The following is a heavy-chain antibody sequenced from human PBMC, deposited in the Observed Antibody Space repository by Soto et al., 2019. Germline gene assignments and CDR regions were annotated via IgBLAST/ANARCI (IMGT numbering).Heavy chain of an antibody. D-gene: IGHD3-3*01. Sequence: ASVKVSCKASGYTFTSYDINWVRQATGQGLEWMGWMNPNSGNTGYAQKFQGRVTMTRNTSISTAYMELSSLRSEDTAVYYCARYYDFWSGYPNWFDPWGQGTLVTVSS. CDR3: ARYYDFWSGYPNWFDP. CDR2: MNPNSGNT. J-gene: IGHJ5*02. V-gene: IGHV1-8*01. CDR1: GYTFTSYD.